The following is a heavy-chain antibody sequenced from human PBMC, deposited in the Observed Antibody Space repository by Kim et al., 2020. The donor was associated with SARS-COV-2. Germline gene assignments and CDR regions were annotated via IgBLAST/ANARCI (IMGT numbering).Heavy chain of an antibody. V-gene: IGHV3-23*01. D-gene: IGHD3-3*01. CDR3: AKDRGRYDFWSGYSGAFDI. Sequence: GRFTISRDNSKTTLYLQMNSLRAEDTAVYYCAKDRGRYDFWSGYSGAFDIWGQGTMVTVSS. J-gene: IGHJ3*02.